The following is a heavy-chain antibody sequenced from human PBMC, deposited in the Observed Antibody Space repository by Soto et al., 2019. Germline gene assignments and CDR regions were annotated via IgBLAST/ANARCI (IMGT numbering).Heavy chain of an antibody. D-gene: IGHD4-17*01. V-gene: IGHV4-34*01. J-gene: IGHJ3*02. CDR2: INDSGST. CDR1: CGSFSGYY. CDR3: ARGSNYGDYAYSFDI. Sequence: PSETLSLTCAVYCGSFSGYYWNWIRQPPGKGLEWIGEINDSGSTNYNPSLKSRLTISVDTSKNQFSLKLSSVTAADTAVYYCARGSNYGDYAYSFDIWGQGTMVTVSS.